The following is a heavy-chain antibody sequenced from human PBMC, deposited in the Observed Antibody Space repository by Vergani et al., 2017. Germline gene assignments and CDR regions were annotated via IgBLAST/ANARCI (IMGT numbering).Heavy chain of an antibody. CDR3: AKDYDFWSGYYTGPDY. CDR2: ISYDGSNK. V-gene: IGHV3-30*18. Sequence: QVQLVESGGGVVQPGRSLRLSCAASGFTFSSYGMHWVRQAPGKGLEWVAVISYDGSNKYYADSVKGRFTISRDNPKNTLYLQMNSLRAEDTAVYYCAKDYDFWSGYYTGPDYWGQGTLVTVSS. J-gene: IGHJ4*02. D-gene: IGHD3-3*01. CDR1: GFTFSSYG.